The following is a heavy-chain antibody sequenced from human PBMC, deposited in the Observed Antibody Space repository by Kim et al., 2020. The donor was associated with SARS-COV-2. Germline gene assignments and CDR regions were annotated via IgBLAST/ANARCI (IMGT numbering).Heavy chain of an antibody. J-gene: IGHJ4*02. CDR2: IYNSGNT. CDR3: ARGEQWLGPDY. Sequence: GGSLRLSCVASGFTVSSNYMSWVRQAPGRGLEWVSIIYNSGNTYYVDSVKGRFTISRDNSKNTLFLQMNSLRVEDTAVYYCARGEQWLGPDYWGQGTLVTVSS. CDR1: GFTVSSNY. V-gene: IGHV3-53*01. D-gene: IGHD6-19*01.